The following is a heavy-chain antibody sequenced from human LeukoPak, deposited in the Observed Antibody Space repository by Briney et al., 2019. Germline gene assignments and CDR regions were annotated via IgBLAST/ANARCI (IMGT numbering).Heavy chain of an antibody. D-gene: IGHD3-22*01. CDR3: AARYYYDSSGALGRFDY. CDR1: GGSISSSSYY. V-gene: IGHV4-39*01. Sequence: SGTLSLTCTVSGGSISSSSYYWGWIRQPPGKGLEWIGSIYYSGSTYYNPSLKSRVTISVDTSKNQFSLKLSSVTAADTAVYYCAARYYYDSSGALGRFDYWGQGTLVTVSS. J-gene: IGHJ4*02. CDR2: IYYSGST.